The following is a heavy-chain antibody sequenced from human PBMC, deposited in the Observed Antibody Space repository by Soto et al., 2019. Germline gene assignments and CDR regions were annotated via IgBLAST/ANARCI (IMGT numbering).Heavy chain of an antibody. D-gene: IGHD6-13*01. CDR3: ARRKDSSRYFYGMDV. V-gene: IGHV4-34*02. CDR1: GESFNDYF. CDR2: VHHTGTS. J-gene: IGHJ6*02. Sequence: QVALQQWGAGLLKPSQTLSLTCAVYGESFNDYFWTWIRQSPGGGLEWLAEVHHTGTSYYNPSLKSRLAVSVDTSMNQFSLNLTSLTAADTATYYCARRKDSSRYFYGMDVWGQGTTVVVSS.